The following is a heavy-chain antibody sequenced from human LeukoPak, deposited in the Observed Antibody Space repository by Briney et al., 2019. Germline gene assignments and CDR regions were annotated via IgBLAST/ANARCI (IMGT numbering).Heavy chain of an antibody. Sequence: GGSLTLSCAASEFTFSSYALNWVRQAPGKGLEWVSYISSSGSTIYYADSVKGRFTISRDNAKNSLYLQMNSLRAEDTAVYYCARELRALYYGIYVWGQGTTVTVSS. CDR3: ARELRALYYGIYV. V-gene: IGHV3-48*03. CDR1: EFTFSSYA. D-gene: IGHD4-17*01. CDR2: ISSSGSTI. J-gene: IGHJ6*02.